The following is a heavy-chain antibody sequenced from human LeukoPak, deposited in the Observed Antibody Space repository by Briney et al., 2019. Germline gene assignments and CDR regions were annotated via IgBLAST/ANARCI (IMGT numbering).Heavy chain of an antibody. J-gene: IGHJ4*02. Sequence: GGSLRLSCAASGFTFSDYYMSWIRQAPGKGLEWVSYISSSGSTIYYADSVKGRFTISRDNSKNTLYLQMNSLRAEDTAVYYCAKFLNSWYYDSSGCDYWGQGTLVTVSS. CDR3: AKFLNSWYYDSSGCDY. CDR1: GFTFSDYY. V-gene: IGHV3-11*04. D-gene: IGHD3-22*01. CDR2: ISSSGSTI.